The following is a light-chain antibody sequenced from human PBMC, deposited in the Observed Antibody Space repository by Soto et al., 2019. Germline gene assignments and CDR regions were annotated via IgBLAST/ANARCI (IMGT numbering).Light chain of an antibody. V-gene: IGKV4-1*01. CDR1: QSVLYSSNNKNY. CDR2: WAS. J-gene: IGKJ1*01. CDR3: QQYCFPPRS. Sequence: DAVLTQSPDSLAVSLGERATINCKSSQSVLYSSNNKNYLAWYQQKPGQPPKLLIYWASTRESGVPDRFSGSGSGTDFTLTISSLQAEDVAVYYCQQYCFPPRSFGQGTKVEIK.